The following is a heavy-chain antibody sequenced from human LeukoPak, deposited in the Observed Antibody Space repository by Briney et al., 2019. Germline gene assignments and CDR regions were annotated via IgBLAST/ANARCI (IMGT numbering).Heavy chain of an antibody. Sequence: SETLSLTCSVSGDSVSGYYWSWIWQPPGKGLEWIGYVYQTGYTHYSPSLKSRVTVSLDTSRNKVSLKLSSVTAADTAVYYCATQDSSGSYWGQGTLVTVSS. CDR3: ATQDSSGSY. CDR1: GDSVSGYY. J-gene: IGHJ4*02. CDR2: VYQTGYT. V-gene: IGHV4-59*02. D-gene: IGHD6-19*01.